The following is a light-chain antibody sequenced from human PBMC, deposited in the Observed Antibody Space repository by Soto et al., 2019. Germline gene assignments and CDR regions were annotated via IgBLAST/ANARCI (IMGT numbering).Light chain of an antibody. CDR3: QQYLSDSGT. V-gene: IGKV1-5*03. Sequence: VEDRGLVTDRSNQSVSSWLAWYQQKPGKAPKLLIYKASNLQSGVPSRFSGSRSGREFSLPISSLLRADFASSDLQQYLSDSGTVGPGTKVDIK. CDR2: KAS. CDR1: QSVSSW. J-gene: IGKJ1*01.